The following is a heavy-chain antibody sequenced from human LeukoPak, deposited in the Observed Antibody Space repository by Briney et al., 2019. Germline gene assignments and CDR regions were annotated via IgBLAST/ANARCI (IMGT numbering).Heavy chain of an antibody. V-gene: IGHV3-48*01. D-gene: IGHD2-15*01. J-gene: IGHJ4*02. CDR3: ARGNCSGGSCYSWD. CDR2: ISSSSSTI. CDR1: GFTFSSYS. Sequence: GGSLRLSCAASGFTFSSYSMNWVRQAPGKGLEWVSYISSSSSTIYYADSVKGRFTISRDNAKNSLYLQMNSLRAEDTAVYYCARGNCSGGSCYSWDWCQGTLVTVSS.